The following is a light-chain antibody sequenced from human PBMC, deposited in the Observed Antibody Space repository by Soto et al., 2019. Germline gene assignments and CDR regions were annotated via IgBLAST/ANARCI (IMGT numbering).Light chain of an antibody. CDR1: QSFNSIY. CDR2: GAS. Sequence: EIVLTQSPGTLSLSPGERATLSCRASQSFNSIYLAWYQQKPGQAPRLLIYGASSRATGIPDRFSGSGSGTEFTLTISSLQSEDFAVYYCQQYTNWPWTFGRGTKVDIK. J-gene: IGKJ1*01. V-gene: IGKV3-20*01. CDR3: QQYTNWPWT.